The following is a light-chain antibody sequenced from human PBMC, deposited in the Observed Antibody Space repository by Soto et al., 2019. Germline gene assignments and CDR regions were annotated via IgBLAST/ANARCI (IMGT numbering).Light chain of an antibody. Sequence: DIQMTQSPSTLSGSVGDRVTITCRASQTISSWLAWYQQKPGKAPKLLIYDASSLQRGVPSRFSGSGSGTEFTLTISGLQPDDFATYYCQQYNSYSWTFGQGTKVDIK. CDR2: DAS. CDR1: QTISSW. V-gene: IGKV1-5*01. J-gene: IGKJ1*01. CDR3: QQYNSYSWT.